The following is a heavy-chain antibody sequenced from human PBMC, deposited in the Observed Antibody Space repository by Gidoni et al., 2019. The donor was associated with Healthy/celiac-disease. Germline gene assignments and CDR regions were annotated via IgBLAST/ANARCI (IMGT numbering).Heavy chain of an antibody. CDR2: ISSGSSYT. Sequence: QVQLVESGGGLVKPGGSLRLSCVASGFTFSDYYMSWIRQAPGKGLEWISYISSGSSYTNYADSVKSRFTISRDNAKNSLYLQMNSLRAEDTAVYYCARAKIDYYASSGYYYDYWGQGTLVTVSS. CDR3: ARAKIDYYASSGYYYDY. V-gene: IGHV3-11*06. CDR1: GFTFSDYY. D-gene: IGHD3-22*01. J-gene: IGHJ4*02.